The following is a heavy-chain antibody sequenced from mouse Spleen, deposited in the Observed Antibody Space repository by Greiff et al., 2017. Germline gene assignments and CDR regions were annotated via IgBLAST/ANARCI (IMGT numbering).Heavy chain of an antibody. CDR3: ARQELTLYFDY. V-gene: IGHV5-9-3*01. J-gene: IGHJ2*01. CDR2: ISSGGSYT. CDR1: GFTFSSYA. D-gene: IGHD1-1*01. Sequence: EVQRVESGGGLVKLGGSLKLSCAASGFTFSSYAMSWVRQTPEKRLEWVATISSGGSYTYYPDSVKGRFTISRDNAKNTLYLQMSSLRSEDTAMYYCARQELTLYFDYWGQGTTLTVSS.